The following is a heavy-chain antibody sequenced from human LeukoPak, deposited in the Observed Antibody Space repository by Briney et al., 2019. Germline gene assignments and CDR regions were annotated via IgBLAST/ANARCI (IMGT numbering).Heavy chain of an antibody. CDR3: ASGRSGGYGLDV. J-gene: IGHJ6*02. Sequence: GASVKVSCKASGYTFTSYGISWVRQAPGQGLEWMGWINSNSGDTTYAQTFQGRVTMTRDTSISTFYMNLIGLRSDDTALYYCASGRSGGYGLDVWDQGTTVTVSS. CDR2: INSNSGDT. D-gene: IGHD3-3*01. V-gene: IGHV1-2*02. CDR1: GYTFTSYG.